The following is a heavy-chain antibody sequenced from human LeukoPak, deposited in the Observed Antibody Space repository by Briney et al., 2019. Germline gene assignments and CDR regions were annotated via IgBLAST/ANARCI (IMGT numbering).Heavy chain of an antibody. V-gene: IGHV3-33*01. CDR2: IWYDGSNK. D-gene: IGHD3-3*01. CDR1: GFTFSSYG. CDR3: ASGSYYEGYGPGDY. J-gene: IGHJ4*02. Sequence: PGRSLRLSCAPSGFTFSSYGMHWVRQAPGKGLEWVAVIWYDGSNKYYADSVKGRFTISRDNSKNTLYLQMNSLRAEDTAVYYCASGSYYEGYGPGDYWGQGTLVTVSS.